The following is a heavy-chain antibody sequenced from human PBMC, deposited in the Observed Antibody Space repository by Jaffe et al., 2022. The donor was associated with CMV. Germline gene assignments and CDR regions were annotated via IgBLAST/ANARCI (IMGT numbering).Heavy chain of an antibody. CDR1: GFTFSSYS. CDR2: ISSSSSYI. D-gene: IGHD3-3*01. CDR3: ARPSPYYDFWSGSYFADAFDI. V-gene: IGHV3-21*01. Sequence: EVQLVESGGGLVKPGGSLRLSCAASGFTFSSYSMNWVRQAPGKGLEWVSSISSSSSYIYYADSVKGRFTISRDNAKNSLYLQMNSLRAEDTAVYYCARPSPYYDFWSGSYFADAFDIWGQGTMVTVSS. J-gene: IGHJ3*02.